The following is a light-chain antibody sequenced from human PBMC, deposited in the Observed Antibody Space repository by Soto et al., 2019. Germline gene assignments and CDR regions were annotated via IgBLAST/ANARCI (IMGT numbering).Light chain of an antibody. V-gene: IGKV1-27*01. CDR3: QQCHCAWKT. Sequence: DIQMTQSPSSLSASVGDRVTITCRASQGISNYLAWYQQKPGKVPKLLIYGASTLRSEVPCRLSGSGSGTDFTLTISSLQTEEVASYYSQQCHCAWKTFGTRTHVPI. J-gene: IGKJ3*01. CDR1: QGISNY. CDR2: GAS.